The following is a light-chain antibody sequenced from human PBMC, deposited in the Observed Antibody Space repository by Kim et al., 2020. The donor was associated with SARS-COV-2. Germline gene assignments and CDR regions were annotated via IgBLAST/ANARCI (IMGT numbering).Light chain of an antibody. J-gene: IGLJ3*02. CDR1: ELGNKY. CDR3: QAWDSRIWV. CDR2: EDS. V-gene: IGLV3-1*01. Sequence: SYELTQPPSVSVSPGQTASITCSGDELGNKYASWYQQKPGQSPVVVIYEDSQRPSGIPERSSGSNSGNTATLTISGTQAMDEADYYCQAWDSRIWVFGGGTKLTVL.